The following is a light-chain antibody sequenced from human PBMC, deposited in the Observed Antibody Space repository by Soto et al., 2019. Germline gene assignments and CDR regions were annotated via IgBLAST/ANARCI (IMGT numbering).Light chain of an antibody. CDR2: KDN. Sequence: NFMLTQPHSVSESPGKTVTISCTRSSGSIATNYEQWYQQRPGSAPTTVIYKDNQRPSGVPDRFSGSIDSSSNSASLTISGLKTEDEADYYCQSYDSSNQWVFGGGTKLTVL. J-gene: IGLJ3*02. CDR3: QSYDSSNQWV. V-gene: IGLV6-57*03. CDR1: SGSIATNY.